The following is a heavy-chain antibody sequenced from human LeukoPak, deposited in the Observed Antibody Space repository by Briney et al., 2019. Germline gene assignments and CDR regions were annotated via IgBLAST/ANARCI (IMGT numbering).Heavy chain of an antibody. J-gene: IGHJ6*03. V-gene: IGHV1-2*02. CDR1: GYTVSGFY. CDR3: AKDRYGDYEAPFHYYMDA. D-gene: IGHD5-12*01. CDR2: INPNSGVT. Sequence: GASVKVSCKASGYTVSGFYIHWVGQAPGQGLEWMGWINPNSGVTNYAQKLQGRVTITRDTSIDTAYMQLSRLRSDDTAVYYCAKDRYGDYEAPFHYYMDAWGRGTTVTVSS.